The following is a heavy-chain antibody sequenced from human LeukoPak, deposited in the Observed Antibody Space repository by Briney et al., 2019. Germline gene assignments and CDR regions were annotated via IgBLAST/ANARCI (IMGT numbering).Heavy chain of an antibody. CDR2: VTGPGDNT. CDR3: AKGAEIDL. Sequence: GGSLRLSCATSVFTFTNYAMNWARHAPGKGREWVSAVTGPGDNTYYADSVKGRFLMSRKDSKTTVYMQMNSLGAEDTAIYYCAKGAEIDLWGQGTLVTVSS. CDR1: VFTFTNYA. D-gene: IGHD3-16*01. V-gene: IGHV3-23*01. J-gene: IGHJ5*02.